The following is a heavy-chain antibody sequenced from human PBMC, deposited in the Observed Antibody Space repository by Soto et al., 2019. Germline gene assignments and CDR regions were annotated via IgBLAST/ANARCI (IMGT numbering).Heavy chain of an antibody. CDR1: GGSVSSGSYY. CDR2: IYYSGST. CDR3: ARVGGGRWLQLGYYFDY. Sequence: QVQLQESGPGLVKPSETLSLTCTVSGGSVSSGSYYWSWIRQPPGKGLEWIGYIYYSGSTNYNPPLKSRVTISVDTSKNQFSLKLSSVTAADTAVYYCARVGGGRWLQLGYYFDYWGQGTLVTVSS. J-gene: IGHJ4*02. V-gene: IGHV4-61*01. D-gene: IGHD5-12*01.